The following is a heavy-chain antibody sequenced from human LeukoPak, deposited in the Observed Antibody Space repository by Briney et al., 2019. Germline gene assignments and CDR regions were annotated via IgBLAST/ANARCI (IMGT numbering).Heavy chain of an antibody. CDR2: IYYSGST. D-gene: IGHD3-3*01. V-gene: IGHV4-59*01. J-gene: IGHJ4*02. Sequence: SETLSLTCTVSGGSPSSYYWSWIRQPPGKGLEWIGYIYYSGSTNYNPSLKSRVTISVDTSKNQFSLKLSSVTAADTAVYYCARALYDFWGTYYFDYWGQGTLVTVSS. CDR3: ARALYDFWGTYYFDY. CDR1: GGSPSSYY.